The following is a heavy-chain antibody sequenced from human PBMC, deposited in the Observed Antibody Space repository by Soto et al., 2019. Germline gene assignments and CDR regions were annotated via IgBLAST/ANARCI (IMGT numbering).Heavy chain of an antibody. CDR1: GFTFSSHV. V-gene: IGHV3-23*01. CDR2: ISGGGGTT. CDR3: ARGPRAPPPHDYGMDV. J-gene: IGHJ6*02. Sequence: EVPLLESGGGLVQPGGSLRLSCAASGFTFSSHVMNWVRQAPGKGLEWVAAISGGGGTTFYGDSVEGRFTMSRDNSKNTMCLQMNSLRAEDTAVYYCARGPRAPPPHDYGMDVWGQGTTVTVSS.